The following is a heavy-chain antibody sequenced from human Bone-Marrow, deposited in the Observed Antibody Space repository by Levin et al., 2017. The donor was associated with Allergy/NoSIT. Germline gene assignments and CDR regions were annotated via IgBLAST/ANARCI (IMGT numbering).Heavy chain of an antibody. CDR1: GFSLSTSQVG. CDR2: IYWDDDT. D-gene: IGHD5-18*01. Sequence: SGPTLVKPTQTLTLTCTVSGFSLSTSQVGVGWIRQPPGKALEWLALIYWDDDTRHNPSLKSRLPITKDASKNQVVLVMTNMDPVDTGTYYCAHRRYLDPAMVRMDFDYWGQGTLVTVSS. V-gene: IGHV2-5*02. CDR3: AHRRYLDPAMVRMDFDY. J-gene: IGHJ4*02.